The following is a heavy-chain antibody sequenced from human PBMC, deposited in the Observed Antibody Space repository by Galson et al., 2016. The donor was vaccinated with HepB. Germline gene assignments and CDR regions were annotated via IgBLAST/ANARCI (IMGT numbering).Heavy chain of an antibody. Sequence: SLRLSCAASGFIFRSYTMHWVRQAPGKGLDWISVISNDGKSKYYGDSVKGRFTISRDNSNNMLYLQMNNLKTDDTAVYYCARGLDVVIVPAALRDHWDQGTQLPVAS. CDR1: GFIFRSYT. D-gene: IGHD2-2*03. CDR2: ISNDGKSK. J-gene: IGHJ4*02. CDR3: ARGLDVVIVPAALRDH. V-gene: IGHV3-30*04.